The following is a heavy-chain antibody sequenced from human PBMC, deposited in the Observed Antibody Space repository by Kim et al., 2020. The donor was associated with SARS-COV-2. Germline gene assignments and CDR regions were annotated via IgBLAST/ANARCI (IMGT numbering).Heavy chain of an antibody. CDR1: GGSFSGYY. CDR3: AGRKGVVDDAFDI. D-gene: IGHD3-22*01. V-gene: IGHV4-34*01. CDR2: INHSGST. Sequence: SETLSLTCAVYGGSFSGYYWSWIRQPPGKGLEWIGEINHSGSTNYNPSLKSRVTISVDTSKNQFSLKLSSVTAADTAVYYCAGRKGVVDDAFDIWGQGTMVTVSS. J-gene: IGHJ3*02.